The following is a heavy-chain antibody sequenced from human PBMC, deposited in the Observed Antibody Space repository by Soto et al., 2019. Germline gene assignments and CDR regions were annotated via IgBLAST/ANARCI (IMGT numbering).Heavy chain of an antibody. J-gene: IGHJ4*01. CDR3: TRHRYYDSRLDY. Sequence: GKGLEWVGRIKSKTDGGTTDYAAPVKGRFTISRDDSKNTLYLQMNSLKTEDTAVYYCTRHRYYDSRLDYWGQGTQVTSPQ. V-gene: IGHV3-15*07. D-gene: IGHD3-22*01. CDR2: IKSKTDGGTT.